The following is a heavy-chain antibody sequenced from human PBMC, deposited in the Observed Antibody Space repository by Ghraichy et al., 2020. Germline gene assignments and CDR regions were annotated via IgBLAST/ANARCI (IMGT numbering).Heavy chain of an antibody. D-gene: IGHD6-19*01. CDR3: ARDVNSHGWYEFDY. Sequence: ASVKVSCKTSSSPFTSSVISWVRQSPGQVLERKGWISAYNGNTKYAQKLQGRVTMTTDTSTSTAYMELRSLRSDDTAVYYCARDVNSHGWYEFDYWGQGTLVTVSS. J-gene: IGHJ4*02. CDR2: ISAYNGNT. CDR1: SSPFTSSV. V-gene: IGHV1-18*01.